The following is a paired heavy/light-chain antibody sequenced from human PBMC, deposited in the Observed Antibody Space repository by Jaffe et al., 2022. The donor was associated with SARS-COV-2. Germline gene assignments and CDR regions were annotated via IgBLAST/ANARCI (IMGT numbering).Heavy chain of an antibody. D-gene: IGHD3-22*01. CDR1: GFTFSSYA. Sequence: QVQLVESGGGVVQPGRSLRLSCAASGFTFSSYAMHWVRQAPGKGLEWVAVISYDGSNKYYADSVKGRFTISRDNSKNTLYLQMNSLRAEDTAVYYCAREAYDGGYRIYDSSGYFDYWGQGTLVTVSS. V-gene: IGHV3-30-3*01. J-gene: IGHJ4*02. CDR3: AREAYDGGYRIYDSSGYFDY. CDR2: ISYDGSNK.
Light chain of an antibody. CDR1: QSVSSN. CDR3: QQYNNWPPAT. J-gene: IGKJ1*01. CDR2: GAS. V-gene: IGKV3-15*01. Sequence: EIVMTQSPATLSVSPGERATLSCRASQSVSSNLAWYQQKPGQAPRLLIYGASTRATGIPARFSGSGSGTEFTLTISSLQSEDFAVYYCQQYNNWPPATFGQGTKVEIK.